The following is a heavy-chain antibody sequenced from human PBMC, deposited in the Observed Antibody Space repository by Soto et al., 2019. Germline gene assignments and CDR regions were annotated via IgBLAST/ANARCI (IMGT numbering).Heavy chain of an antibody. V-gene: IGHV4-61*01. J-gene: IGHJ4*02. Sequence: QVQLQESGPGLVKPSETLSLTCTVSGGSVSSGSYYWSWIRQPPGKGLEWIGYIYYSGSTNYNPSLQSRVTISVDTSKNQFSLKLSSVTAADTAVYYCARRQGGNTFDYWGQGTLVTVSS. CDR3: ARRQGGNTFDY. D-gene: IGHD2-15*01. CDR2: IYYSGST. CDR1: GGSVSSGSYY.